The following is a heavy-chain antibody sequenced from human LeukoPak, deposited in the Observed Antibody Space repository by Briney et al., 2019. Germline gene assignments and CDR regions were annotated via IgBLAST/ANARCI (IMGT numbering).Heavy chain of an antibody. CDR2: IRYDGSNK. CDR3: AKGSIVVVPAAPNY. CDR1: GFTFSSYG. Sequence: GGSLRLSXAASGFTFSSYGMHWVRQAPGKGLEWVAFIRYDGSNKYYADSVKGRFTISRDNSKNTLYLQMNSLRAEDTAVYYCAKGSIVVVPAAPNYWGQGTLVTVSS. D-gene: IGHD2-2*01. V-gene: IGHV3-30*02. J-gene: IGHJ4*02.